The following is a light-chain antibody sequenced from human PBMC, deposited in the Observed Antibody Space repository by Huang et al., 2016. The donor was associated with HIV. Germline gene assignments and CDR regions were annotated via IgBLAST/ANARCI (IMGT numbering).Light chain of an antibody. CDR2: ATS. Sequence: DIQMTQSPSSLSASVGDRVTITCRASQIISSYLNWYQQKPRKAPKLLIYATSILQSGVPSRFSCSVSGTDFTLTISSLQPEDFATYYCQQSGGTFGQGTKVEIK. J-gene: IGKJ1*01. V-gene: IGKV1-39*01. CDR3: QQSGGT. CDR1: QIISSY.